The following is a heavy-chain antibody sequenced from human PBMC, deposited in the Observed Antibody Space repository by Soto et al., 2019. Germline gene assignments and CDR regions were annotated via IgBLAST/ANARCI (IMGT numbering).Heavy chain of an antibody. D-gene: IGHD6-13*01. CDR3: ASTMYSSTTSPLNY. CDR2: LSGSGGNK. V-gene: IGHV3-23*01. J-gene: IGHJ4*02. CDR1: GFTFSTYA. Sequence: WGSLRLSCATSGFTFSTYAMSWVRQAPGKGLEWVAGLSGSGGNKYYAGFVKGRFTISRDNSKNTLYLQMNSLRAEDTAVYYCASTMYSSTTSPLNYWGQGTLVTVSS.